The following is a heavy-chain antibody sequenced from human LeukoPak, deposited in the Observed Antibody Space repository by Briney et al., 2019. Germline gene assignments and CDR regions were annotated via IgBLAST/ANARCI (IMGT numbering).Heavy chain of an antibody. V-gene: IGHV3-21*01. CDR2: SSSASSYI. Sequence: PGGSLTLTCAASGFTFSIYSMNWVRRAPGKGLEWLSGSSSASSYIFCADSVNGRFTITRNNPRSSLFLQMNRRMAEAAAVYSWVSVGMNIHAMVVWGQGNTVIVSS. D-gene: IGHD2/OR15-2a*01. J-gene: IGHJ6*02. CDR1: GFTFSIYS. CDR3: VSVGMNIHAMVV.